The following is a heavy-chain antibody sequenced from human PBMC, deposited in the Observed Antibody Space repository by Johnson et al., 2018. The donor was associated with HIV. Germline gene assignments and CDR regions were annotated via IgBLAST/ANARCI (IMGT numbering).Heavy chain of an antibody. Sequence: VRLVESGGGLVQPGGSLRLSCVASELTSSNYAISWVRQAPGQGLEWVSAISASGRDIYYGDSVKGRFTISRDNSKNTLYLQMNSLRAEDTAVYYCAKGPWDLPHAFNIWGRGTMVIVSS. CDR1: ELTSSNYA. CDR3: AKGPWDLPHAFNI. V-gene: IGHV3-23*04. CDR2: ISASGRDI. D-gene: IGHD1-26*01. J-gene: IGHJ3*02.